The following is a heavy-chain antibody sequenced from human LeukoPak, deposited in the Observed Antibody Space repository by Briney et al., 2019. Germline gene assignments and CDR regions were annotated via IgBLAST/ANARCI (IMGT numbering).Heavy chain of an antibody. CDR2: IYYSGST. CDR3: ASVDTGYFDY. D-gene: IGHD5-18*01. Sequence: SETLSLTCTVSGGSISSYYWSWIRQPPGKGLEWIWYIYYSGSTNYNPSLKSRVTISVDTSKNQFSLKLSSVTAADTAVYYCASVDTGYFDYWGQGTLVTVSS. J-gene: IGHJ4*02. V-gene: IGHV4-59*01. CDR1: GGSISSYY.